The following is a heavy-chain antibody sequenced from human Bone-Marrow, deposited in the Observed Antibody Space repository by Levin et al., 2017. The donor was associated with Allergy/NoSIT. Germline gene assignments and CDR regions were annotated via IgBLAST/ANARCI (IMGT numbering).Heavy chain of an antibody. CDR2: IYYPGST. Sequence: SETLSLTCSVSGFSVSTESYYWGWIRQAPGKGLDWIGSIYYPGSTSYNPSLHSRLSISIDTSTNQVSLNLTSVTAARTALYFCSRHSYDSRGDLCDHWGQGTNVTVSS. CDR1: GFSVSTESYY. D-gene: IGHD3-22*01. J-gene: IGHJ4*02. V-gene: IGHV4-39*07. CDR3: SRHSYDSRGDLCDH.